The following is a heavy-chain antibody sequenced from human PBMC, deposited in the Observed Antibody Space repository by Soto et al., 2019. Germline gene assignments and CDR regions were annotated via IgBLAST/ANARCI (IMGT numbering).Heavy chain of an antibody. Sequence: ASVKVSCKASGYTFSTYALHWVRQAPGQGLEWMGWINGGNGHTRYSQKFKDRVSISRDTPASTAYMELSGLRSEDTAVYYCARGKGMEENYYYYGMDVWGQGTTVTVSS. V-gene: IGHV1-3*01. D-gene: IGHD1-1*01. J-gene: IGHJ6*02. CDR1: GYTFSTYA. CDR3: ARGKGMEENYYYYGMDV. CDR2: INGGNGHT.